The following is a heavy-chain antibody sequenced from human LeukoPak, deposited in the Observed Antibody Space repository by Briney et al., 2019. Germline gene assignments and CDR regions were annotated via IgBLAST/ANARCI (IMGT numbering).Heavy chain of an antibody. CDR1: GGSISSSSYY. D-gene: IGHD6-19*01. V-gene: IGHV4-39*01. CDR3: ARPHGYSSGWFTD. CDR2: IYYSGST. J-gene: IGHJ4*02. Sequence: SETLSLTCTVSGGSISSSSYYWGWIRQPPGKGLEWIGSIYYSGSTYYNPSLKSRVTISVDTSKNQFSLKLSSVTAADTAVYYCARPHGYSSGWFTDWGQGTLVTVSS.